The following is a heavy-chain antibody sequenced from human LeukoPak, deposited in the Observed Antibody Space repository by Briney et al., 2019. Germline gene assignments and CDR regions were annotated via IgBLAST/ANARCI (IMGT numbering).Heavy chain of an antibody. CDR3: ARGYRRVVWFGEYNWFDP. D-gene: IGHD3-10*01. CDR1: GYTFTSYA. Sequence: GESLKISCKASGYTFTSYAMHWVRQAPGQRLEWMGWINAGNGNTKYSQKFQGRVTITRDTSASTAYMELSSLRSEDTAVYYCARGYRRVVWFGEYNWFDPWGQGTLVTVSS. J-gene: IGHJ5*02. V-gene: IGHV1-3*01. CDR2: INAGNGNT.